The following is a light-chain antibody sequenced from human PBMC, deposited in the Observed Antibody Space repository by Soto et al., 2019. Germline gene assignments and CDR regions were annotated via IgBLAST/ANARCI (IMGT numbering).Light chain of an antibody. V-gene: IGKV4-1*01. J-gene: IGKJ1*01. CDR1: QSVLYSSNSNDY. Sequence: DIVMTQSPDSLAVSLGERATINCKSSQSVLYSSNSNDYLAWYQQKAGQPPKLLISWASTRESGVPDRFSGSGSGTDFTLTISSLQAEDVAVYYCQQYYNTPWTFGQGTKVEIK. CDR3: QQYYNTPWT. CDR2: WAS.